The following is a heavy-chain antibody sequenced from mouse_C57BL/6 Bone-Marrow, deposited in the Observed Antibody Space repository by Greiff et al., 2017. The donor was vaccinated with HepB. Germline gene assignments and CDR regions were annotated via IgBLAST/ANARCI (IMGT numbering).Heavy chain of an antibody. V-gene: IGHV3-6*01. CDR3: AREGWLLRYFDV. J-gene: IGHJ1*03. D-gene: IGHD2-3*01. CDR1: GYSITSGYY. CDR2: ISYDGSN. Sequence: EVKLQESGPGLVKPSQSLSLTCSVTGYSITSGYYWNWIRQFPGNNLEWMGYISYDGSNNYNPSLKNRISITRDTSKNQFFLKLNSVTTEDTATYYCAREGWLLRYFDVWGTGTTVTVSS.